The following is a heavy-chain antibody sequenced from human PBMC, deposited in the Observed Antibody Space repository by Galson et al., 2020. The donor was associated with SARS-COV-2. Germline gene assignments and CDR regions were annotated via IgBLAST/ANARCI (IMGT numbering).Heavy chain of an antibody. Sequence: GGSLRLSCAASGFTFSSYAMSWVRQAPGKGLEWVSAISASGGSTYYADSVTGRFTISRDNSKNTLYLQMNSLRAEDTAVYYCAKSQYDILTGYHNTYNWFDPWGQGTLVTVSS. D-gene: IGHD3-9*01. CDR2: ISASGGST. CDR3: AKSQYDILTGYHNTYNWFDP. CDR1: GFTFSSYA. J-gene: IGHJ5*02. V-gene: IGHV3-23*01.